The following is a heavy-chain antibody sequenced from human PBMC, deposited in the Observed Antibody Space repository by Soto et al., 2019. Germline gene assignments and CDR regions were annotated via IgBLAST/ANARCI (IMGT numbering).Heavy chain of an antibody. CDR1: GFTFDDYA. Sequence: EVQLVESGGGLVQPGRSLRLSCAASGFTFDDYAMHWVRQAPGKGLEWVSGISWNSGSIGYADSVKGRFTISRDNAKNSLYLQMNSLRAEDTALYYCAKGAMVRGVYFDYWGQGTLVTVSS. CDR2: ISWNSGSI. J-gene: IGHJ4*02. D-gene: IGHD3-10*01. CDR3: AKGAMVRGVYFDY. V-gene: IGHV3-9*01.